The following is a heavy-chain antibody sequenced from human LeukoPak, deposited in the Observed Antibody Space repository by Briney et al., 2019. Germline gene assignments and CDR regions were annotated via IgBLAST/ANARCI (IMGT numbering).Heavy chain of an antibody. D-gene: IGHD3-3*01. CDR2: ISVSGYST. Sequence: HPGASLRLSCAASGFTFSTSAMGWVRQAPGKGLEWVSGISVSGYSTYYAESVKGRFTISRDNSKNTLYLQTNSLRAEDTAVYYCAKIFGVVMLTEFDYWGQGTVVTVSS. J-gene: IGHJ4*02. CDR1: GFTFSTSA. CDR3: AKIFGVVMLTEFDY. V-gene: IGHV3-23*01.